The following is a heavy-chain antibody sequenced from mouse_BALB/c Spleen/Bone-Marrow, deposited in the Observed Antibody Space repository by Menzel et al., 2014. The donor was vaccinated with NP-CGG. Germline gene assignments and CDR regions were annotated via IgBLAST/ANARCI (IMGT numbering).Heavy chain of an antibody. CDR1: GFSLTSYG. Sequence: VQLVESGPGLVAPSQSLSITCTVSGFSLTSYGVHWVRQPPGKGPEWLGVIWAGGSTNYNSALMSRLSISKDNSKSQVFLKMNSLQTVDTAMYYCARDGEDYWGQGTTLTVSS. CDR2: IWAGGST. J-gene: IGHJ2*01. CDR3: ARDGEDY. V-gene: IGHV2-9*02.